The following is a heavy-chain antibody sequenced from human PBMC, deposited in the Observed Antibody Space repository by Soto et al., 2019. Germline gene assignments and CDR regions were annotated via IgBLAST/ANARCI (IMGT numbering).Heavy chain of an antibody. Sequence: QERLVQSGAEVRKPGSSVKVSCKVTGGTSTRYAINWVRQAPGQGLEWMGGIVPMFGTSKYAQKVQGRVPITADTSTNIAYMELRSLRSEDTAVYYCNRGSEYDFWSGYLWGQGTLVSVSS. V-gene: IGHV1-69*06. D-gene: IGHD3-3*01. CDR2: IVPMFGTS. CDR3: NRGSEYDFWSGYL. J-gene: IGHJ4*02. CDR1: GGTSTRYA.